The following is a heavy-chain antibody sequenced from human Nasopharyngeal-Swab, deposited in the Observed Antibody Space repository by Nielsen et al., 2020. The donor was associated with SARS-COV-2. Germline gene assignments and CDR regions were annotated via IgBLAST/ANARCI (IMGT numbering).Heavy chain of an antibody. J-gene: IGHJ6*02. V-gene: IGHV4-59*01. CDR3: ARDRPNYGMDV. Sequence: SETLSITCTVSGGSISGYYWSWIRQPPGKGLEWFGNIYYTGSTKYNPSLKSRVTISIDTSKNQFSLKLSSVTAADTAVYYCARDRPNYGMDVWGRGTTVTVSS. CDR2: IYYTGST. CDR1: GGSISGYY.